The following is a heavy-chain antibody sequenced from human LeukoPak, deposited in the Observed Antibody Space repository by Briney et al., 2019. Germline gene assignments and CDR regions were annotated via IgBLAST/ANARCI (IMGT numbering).Heavy chain of an antibody. V-gene: IGHV3-30*18. D-gene: IGHD3-22*01. J-gene: IGHJ4*02. CDR1: GFTFSSYG. CDR2: VSYDGSKK. CDR3: AKLGFDSSGSHSLVDY. Sequence: GGSLRLSCAASGFTFSSYGMHWVRQPPGKGREWGGFVSYDGSKKFYADFVKGRFSISRDNSKNTLYVQMNSLGAEDTALYYCAKLGFDSSGSHSLVDYWGQGTPVTVSS.